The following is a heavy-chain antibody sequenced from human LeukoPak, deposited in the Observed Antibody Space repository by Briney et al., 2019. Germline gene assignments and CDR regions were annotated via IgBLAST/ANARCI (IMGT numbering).Heavy chain of an antibody. CDR2: IKQDGSEK. V-gene: IGHV3-7*03. Sequence: GGSLRLSCAASGFTFSSYWMSWVRQAPGKGLEWVANIKQDGSEKYYVDSAKGRFTISRDNAKNSLYLQMNSLRAEDTAVYYCARVGYGSGSYYFDYWGQGTLVTVSS. CDR1: GFTFSSYW. CDR3: ARVGYGSGSYYFDY. D-gene: IGHD3-10*01. J-gene: IGHJ4*02.